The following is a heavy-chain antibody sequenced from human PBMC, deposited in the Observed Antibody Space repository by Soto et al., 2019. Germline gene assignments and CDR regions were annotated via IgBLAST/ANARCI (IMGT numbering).Heavy chain of an antibody. CDR2: IKQDGSEK. CDR3: ARNPRTVGARILDY. J-gene: IGHJ4*02. CDR1: GFTFSSYW. Sequence: GGSLRLSCAASGFTFSSYWMSWVRQAPGKGLEWVANIKQDGSEKYYVDSVKGRFTISRDNAKNSLYLQMNSLRAEDTAVYYCARNPRTVGARILDYWGQGTLVTVSS. D-gene: IGHD1-26*01. V-gene: IGHV3-7*05.